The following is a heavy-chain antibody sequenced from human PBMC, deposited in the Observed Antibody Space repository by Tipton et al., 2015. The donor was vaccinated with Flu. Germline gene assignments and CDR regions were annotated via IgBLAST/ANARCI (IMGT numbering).Heavy chain of an antibody. CDR3: AAAGRPLVKEWFDY. CDR2: IYYSGST. V-gene: IGHV4-31*03. CDR1: GGSLSSGCYY. D-gene: IGHD3-22*01. J-gene: IGHJ4*02. Sequence: TLSLTCTVPGGSLSSGCYYWSWIRQHPGKGLEWIGYIYYSGSTYYNPSLKSRVSISLDMSKNKFSLKVRSVTAADTAVYYCAAAGRPLVKEWFDYWGQGTLVTVSS.